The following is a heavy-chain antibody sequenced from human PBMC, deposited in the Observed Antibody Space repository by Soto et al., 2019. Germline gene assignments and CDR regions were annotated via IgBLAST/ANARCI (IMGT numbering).Heavy chain of an antibody. Sequence: SETLSLTCTVSGFSISSYYWSWIRQPPGKGLEWIGYVSYSGNTNYNPSLKSRATISVDTSRNQFSLKMNSVTAADTAVYYCARSSLAATGKPYYFDNWGQGTLVTVSS. J-gene: IGHJ4*02. D-gene: IGHD6-6*01. CDR2: VSYSGNT. CDR1: GFSISSYY. V-gene: IGHV4-59*01. CDR3: ARSSLAATGKPYYFDN.